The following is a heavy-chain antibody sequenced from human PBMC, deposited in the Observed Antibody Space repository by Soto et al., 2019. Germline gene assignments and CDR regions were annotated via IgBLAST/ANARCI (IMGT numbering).Heavy chain of an antibody. CDR2: IYYSGST. V-gene: IGHV4-34*01. CDR3: ARHGSLEMATTHR. Sequence: SETLSLTCAVYGGSFSGYYWGWIRQPPGKGLEWIGSIYYSGSTNHNPSLKSRVTISVDTSKNQFSLKLSSVTAAETAVYYCARHGSLEMATTHRWGQGTLVTVSS. D-gene: IGHD5-12*01. CDR1: GGSFSGYY. J-gene: IGHJ5*02.